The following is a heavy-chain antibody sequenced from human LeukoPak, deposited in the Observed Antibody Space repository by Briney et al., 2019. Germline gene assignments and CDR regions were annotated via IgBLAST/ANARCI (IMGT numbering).Heavy chain of an antibody. CDR1: W. CDR3: SRSAYYDGSGNYYDY. D-gene: IGHD3-22*01. CDR2: ISDGGSTT. V-gene: IGHV3-74*01. Sequence: WMHWVRQAPGKGLVWVSRISDGGSTTTYADSVKGRFTISRDNAKNTLYLQMNGLRAEDTAVYYCSRSAYYDGSGNYYDYWGQGTLVTVSS. J-gene: IGHJ4*02.